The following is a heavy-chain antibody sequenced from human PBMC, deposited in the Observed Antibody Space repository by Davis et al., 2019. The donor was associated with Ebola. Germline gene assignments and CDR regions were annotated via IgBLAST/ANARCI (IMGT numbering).Heavy chain of an antibody. D-gene: IGHD6-6*01. CDR2: IYQTETT. CDR1: GGSISISHW. Sequence: PSETLSLTCGVSGGSISISHWWGWFRQPPGQGLEWIGEIYQTETTTYNPSLKSRVTVSGDKSKNQFSLKLTSVTAADTAVYFCARKGFGSSADYWGQGILVTVSS. V-gene: IGHV4-4*02. CDR3: ARKGFGSSADY. J-gene: IGHJ4*02.